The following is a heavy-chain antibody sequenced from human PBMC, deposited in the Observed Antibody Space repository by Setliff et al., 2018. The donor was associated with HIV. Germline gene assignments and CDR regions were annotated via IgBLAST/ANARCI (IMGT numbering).Heavy chain of an antibody. CDR3: VKDFSDYGPWGDY. J-gene: IGHJ4*02. CDR1: GFTFSDYY. D-gene: IGHD4-17*01. V-gene: IGHV3-11*06. Sequence: PGGSLRLSCAASGFTFSDYYMSWIRQAPGKGLEWVSYISSSSTYTNYLDSVKGRFTISRDNSKNTLYLQMNSLRAEDTAVYYCVKDFSDYGPWGDYWGQGTLVTVSS. CDR2: ISSSSTYT.